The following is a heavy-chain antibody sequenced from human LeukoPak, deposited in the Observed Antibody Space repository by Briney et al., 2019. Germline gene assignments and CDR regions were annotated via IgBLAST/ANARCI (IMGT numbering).Heavy chain of an antibody. CDR2: IYYSGST. V-gene: IGHV4-61*01. D-gene: IGHD3-3*01. CDR3: ARDEAIFGAGYYYGMDV. CDR1: GGSVSSGSNY. Sequence: SETLSLTCTVSGGSVSSGSNYWSWIRRPPGKGLEWIGYIYYSGSTNYNPSLKSRVAISVDTSKNQFSLKLSSVTAADTAVYYCARDEAIFGAGYYYGMDVWGQGTTVTVSS. J-gene: IGHJ6*02.